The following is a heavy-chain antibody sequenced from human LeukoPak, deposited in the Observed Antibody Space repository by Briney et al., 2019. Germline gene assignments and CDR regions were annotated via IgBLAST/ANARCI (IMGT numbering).Heavy chain of an antibody. Sequence: SETLSLTCGVYGASFSGYYWSWIRQPPGKGLEWIGEINHSGSTNYNPSLKSRVTISVDRSKNQFSLKLSSVTAADTAVYYCAKDRCSNGIGCYYYYMDVWGKGTTVTISS. V-gene: IGHV4-34*01. CDR1: GASFSGYY. D-gene: IGHD2-8*01. CDR3: AKDRCSNGIGCYYYYMDV. J-gene: IGHJ6*03. CDR2: INHSGST.